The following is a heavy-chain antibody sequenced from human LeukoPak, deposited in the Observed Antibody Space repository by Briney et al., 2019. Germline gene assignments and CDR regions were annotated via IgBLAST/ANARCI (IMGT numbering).Heavy chain of an antibody. V-gene: IGHV3-33*03. CDR3: ATHARGYSYASDY. J-gene: IGHJ4*02. D-gene: IGHD5-18*01. Sequence: GGSLRLSCAASGFTFSSYGMHWVRQAPGKGLEWVVVIWHDGSNKYYADSVKGRFTISRDNSKKTLYLQMNSLRAEDTAVYYCATHARGYSYASDYWGQGTLVTVSS. CDR1: GFTFSSYG. CDR2: IWHDGSNK.